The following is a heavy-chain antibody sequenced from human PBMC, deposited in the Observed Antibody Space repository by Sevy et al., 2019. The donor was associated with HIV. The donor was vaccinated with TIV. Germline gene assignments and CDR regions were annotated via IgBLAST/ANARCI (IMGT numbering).Heavy chain of an antibody. CDR1: GFTFSSYA. Sequence: GGSLRLSCAASGFTFSSYAMHWVRQAPGKGLEYVSAISSNGGSTYHAESVKGRFTISRDNSKNTLYLQMGSLRAEDTAVYYCARGGYDSSCYYYDTMVDYWGQGTLVTVSS. D-gene: IGHD3-22*01. CDR3: ARGGYDSSCYYYDTMVDY. J-gene: IGHJ4*02. V-gene: IGHV3-64*02. CDR2: ISSNGGST.